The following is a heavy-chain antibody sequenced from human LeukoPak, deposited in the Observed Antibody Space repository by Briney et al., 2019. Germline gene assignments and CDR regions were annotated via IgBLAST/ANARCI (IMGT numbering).Heavy chain of an antibody. J-gene: IGHJ4*02. V-gene: IGHV4-39*07. CDR1: SGSISTSNYY. CDR3: ARVSRGSGSYYILDY. Sequence: SETLSLTCTVSSGSISTSNYYWGWVHQPPGKALEWIGNIFYSGSTYYSPSLKSRVTISLDTSRNQFSLKLNSVTAADTAVYYCARVSRGSGSYYILDYWGQGTLVTVSS. CDR2: IFYSGST. D-gene: IGHD3-10*01.